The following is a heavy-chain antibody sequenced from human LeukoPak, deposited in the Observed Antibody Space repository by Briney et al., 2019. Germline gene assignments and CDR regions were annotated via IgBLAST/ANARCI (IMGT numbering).Heavy chain of an antibody. V-gene: IGHV3-30*02. Sequence: GGSLRLSCAASGFTFSSYGMHWVRQAPGKGLEWVAFIRYDGSNKYYADSVKGRFTISRDNSKNTLYLQMNSLRAEDTAVYYCAKDLRGYSYGSDAFAIWGQGTMVTVSS. CDR2: IRYDGSNK. CDR3: AKDLRGYSYGSDAFAI. D-gene: IGHD5-18*01. J-gene: IGHJ3*02. CDR1: GFTFSSYG.